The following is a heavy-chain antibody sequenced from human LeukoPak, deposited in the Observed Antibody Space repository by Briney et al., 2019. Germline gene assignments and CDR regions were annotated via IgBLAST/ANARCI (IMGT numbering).Heavy chain of an antibody. V-gene: IGHV1-2*02. CDR2: INPNSGGT. CDR1: GYTFTSYG. CDR3: ARIVKNYYFDY. Sequence: ASVKVSCKASGYTFTSYGISWVRQAPGQGLEWMGWINPNSGGTNYAQKFQGRVTMTRDTSISTAYMELSRLRSDDTAVYYCARIVKNYYFDYWGQGTLVTVSS. J-gene: IGHJ4*02. D-gene: IGHD1-26*01.